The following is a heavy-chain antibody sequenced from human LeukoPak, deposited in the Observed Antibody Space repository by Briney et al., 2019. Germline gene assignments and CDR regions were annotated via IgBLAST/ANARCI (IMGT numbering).Heavy chain of an antibody. J-gene: IGHJ6*02. CDR3: AKDCSGGRCYGYDYYGMDV. D-gene: IGHD2-15*01. CDR2: ISGSGGST. CDR1: GFTFGIYA. V-gene: IGHV3-23*01. Sequence: GGSLRLSCAASGFTFGIYAMSRVRQAPGKGLEWVSTISGSGGSTYEDSVKGRFTISRDNSKDTLYLQMNSLRAEDTAVYYCAKDCSGGRCYGYDYYGMDVWGQGTTVTVSS.